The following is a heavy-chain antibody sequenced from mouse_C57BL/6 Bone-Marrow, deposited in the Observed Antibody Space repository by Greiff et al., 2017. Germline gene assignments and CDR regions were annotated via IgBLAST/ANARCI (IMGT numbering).Heavy chain of an antibody. CDR3: ASITTVVEVDY. D-gene: IGHD1-1*01. Sequence: QVQLQQPGAELVKPGASVKLSCKASGYTFTSYWMHWVKQRPGQGLEWIGMIHPNSGSTNYNEKFKSKATLTVDKSSSPAYMQLSSLTSEDSAVYYCASITTVVEVDYWGQGTTLTVSS. CDR2: IHPNSGST. CDR1: GYTFTSYW. V-gene: IGHV1-64*01. J-gene: IGHJ2*01.